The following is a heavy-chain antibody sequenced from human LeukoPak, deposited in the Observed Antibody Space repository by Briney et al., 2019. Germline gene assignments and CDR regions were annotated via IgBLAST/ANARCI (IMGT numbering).Heavy chain of an antibody. V-gene: IGHV4-59*01. J-gene: IGHJ5*02. CDR3: ASSSAYSSSWYGRWFDP. Sequence: SETLSLTCTVSGGSISSYYWSWIRQPPGKGLEGIGYIYYSGSTNYNPSLKSRVTISVDTSKNQFSLKLSSVTAADTAVYYCASSSAYSSSWYGRWFDPWGQGTLVTVSS. CDR1: GGSISSYY. CDR2: IYYSGST. D-gene: IGHD6-13*01.